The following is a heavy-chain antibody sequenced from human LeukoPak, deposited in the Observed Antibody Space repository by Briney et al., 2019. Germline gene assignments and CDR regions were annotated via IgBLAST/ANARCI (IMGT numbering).Heavy chain of an antibody. Sequence: GGPLSLSCAVSGFPFSDFAMSWVRQAPGKGLEWVSTISGGGDNTYFADSVKGRFTISRDNSKNTLFLQMVSLRAEDAAVYYCAKFEGALLGNYYMDVWGKGTTVTVSS. CDR2: ISGGGDNT. CDR1: GFPFSDFA. J-gene: IGHJ6*03. V-gene: IGHV3-23*01. CDR3: AKFEGALLGNYYMDV.